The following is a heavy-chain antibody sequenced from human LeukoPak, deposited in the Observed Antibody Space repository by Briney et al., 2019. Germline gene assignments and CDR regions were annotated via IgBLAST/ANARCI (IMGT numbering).Heavy chain of an antibody. J-gene: IGHJ4*02. Sequence: SETLSLTCTVSGGSINNSSYYWGWIRQPPGKGLEWIGSIYYSGSTNYNPSLKSRVTISVDTSKNQFSLKLSSVTAADTAVYYCARTSSWMDYWGQGTLVTVSS. D-gene: IGHD6-13*01. CDR1: GGSINNSSYY. V-gene: IGHV4-39*07. CDR3: ARTSSWMDY. CDR2: IYYSGST.